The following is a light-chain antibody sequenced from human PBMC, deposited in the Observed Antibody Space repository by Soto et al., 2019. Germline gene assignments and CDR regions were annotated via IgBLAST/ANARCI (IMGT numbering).Light chain of an antibody. V-gene: IGKV1-39*01. CDR2: AAS. CDR1: QSIGNY. Sequence: DIQMTQSPSSLSASVGDRVTITCRARQSIGNYLNWYQQEPGKAPRLLMYAASSLQSGVPSRFSGSGSGTDFTLTISSLQPEDFATYYCQQSYSTPYTFGQGTNLEIK. CDR3: QQSYSTPYT. J-gene: IGKJ2*01.